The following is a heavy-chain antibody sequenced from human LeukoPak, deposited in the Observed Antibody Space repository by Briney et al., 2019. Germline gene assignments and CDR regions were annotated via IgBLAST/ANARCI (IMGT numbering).Heavy chain of an antibody. J-gene: IGHJ5*02. D-gene: IGHD2-15*01. CDR2: IYYSGST. V-gene: IGHV4-59*01. CDR1: GGSISSYY. CDR3: ARDVGYCSGGSCYSLFDP. Sequence: SETLSLTCTVSGGSISSYYWSWIRQPPGKGLEWIGYIYYSGSTNYNPSLESRVTISVDTSKNQFSLKLSSVTAADTAVYYCARDVGYCSGGSCYSLFDPWGQGTLVTVSS.